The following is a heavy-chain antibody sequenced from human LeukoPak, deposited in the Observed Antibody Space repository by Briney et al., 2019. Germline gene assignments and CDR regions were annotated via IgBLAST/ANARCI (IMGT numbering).Heavy chain of an antibody. Sequence: GGSLRLSCAASGFTFSTNWMHWVRQAPGKGLVWVSHISTDARTITYADFVKGRFTISRDNAKNTLYLQMNSLRAEDTALYYCVRGQATAWGLDYWGQGTLVTVSS. J-gene: IGHJ4*02. CDR3: VRGQATAWGLDY. V-gene: IGHV3-74*01. D-gene: IGHD6-13*01. CDR1: GFTFSTNW. CDR2: ISTDARTI.